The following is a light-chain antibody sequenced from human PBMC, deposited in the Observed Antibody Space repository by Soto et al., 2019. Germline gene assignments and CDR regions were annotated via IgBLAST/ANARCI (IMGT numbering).Light chain of an antibody. V-gene: IGLV2-14*01. CDR3: SSYTSSSRYV. Sequence: QSVLTQPASVSGSPGQSITISCTGTSSDVGGYNYVSWYQQQSGKAPKLMIHEVSNRPSGVSNRFSGSKSGNTASLTISGLQAEDEADYYCSSYTSSSRYVFGTGTKVTVL. J-gene: IGLJ1*01. CDR2: EVS. CDR1: SSDVGGYNY.